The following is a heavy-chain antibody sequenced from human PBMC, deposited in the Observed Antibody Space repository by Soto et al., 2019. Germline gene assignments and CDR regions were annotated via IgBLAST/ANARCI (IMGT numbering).Heavy chain of an antibody. J-gene: IGHJ1*01. CDR1: GYTFTSYD. CDR3: ARSPRNYYALGSYSYFRH. D-gene: IGHD3-10*01. V-gene: IGHV1-8*01. Sequence: QVQLVQSGAEVKKPGASVKVSCKASGYTFTSYDISWVRQPTGQGLEWMGWMTPNNGNTDYAPKFQGRVTMTMNTSIGTAYMELSSLRSEDTAVYYCARSPRNYYALGSYSYFRHWGQGTLVTVSS. CDR2: MTPNNGNT.